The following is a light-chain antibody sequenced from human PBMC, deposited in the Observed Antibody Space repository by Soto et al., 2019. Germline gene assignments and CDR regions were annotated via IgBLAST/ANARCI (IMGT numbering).Light chain of an antibody. CDR2: GAS. V-gene: IGKV3-20*01. CDR3: QQFGSSRT. J-gene: IGKJ1*01. Sequence: EIVLTQSPGTLSLSPGERATLSCRASQSVTSSYIAWYQQKPGQAPRLLFYGASYRATGIPDRFSGSGSGTDFTLTISRLEPEDFAVYYCQQFGSSRTFGLGTKAEIK. CDR1: QSVTSSY.